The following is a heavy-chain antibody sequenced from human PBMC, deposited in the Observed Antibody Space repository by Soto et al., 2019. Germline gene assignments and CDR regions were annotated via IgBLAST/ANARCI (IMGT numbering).Heavy chain of an antibody. Sequence: GGSLRLSCAASGFTLTTYTINWGRQAPGMGLEWVSSINGRGNYKYYTDSVEGRFTISRDNAQNSLYLQMNSLKAEDTAVYYCAREDGVVGATSAFDYWGQGTLVTVSS. J-gene: IGHJ4*02. CDR3: AREDGVVGATSAFDY. CDR2: INGRGNYK. D-gene: IGHD1-26*01. CDR1: GFTLTTYT. V-gene: IGHV3-21*01.